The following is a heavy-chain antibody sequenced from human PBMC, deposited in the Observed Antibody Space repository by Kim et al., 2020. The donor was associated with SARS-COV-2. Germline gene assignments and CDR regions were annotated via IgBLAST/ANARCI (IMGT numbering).Heavy chain of an antibody. Sequence: GGSLRLSCAASGFTFDDYAMHWVRQAPGKGLEWVSGISWNSGSIGYADSVKGRFTISRDNAKNSLYLQMNSLRAEDTALYYCAKKLSMVNPSGGPTNDAFDIWGQGTMVTVSS. V-gene: IGHV3-9*01. J-gene: IGHJ3*02. D-gene: IGHD5-18*01. CDR1: GFTFDDYA. CDR2: ISWNSGSI. CDR3: AKKLSMVNPSGGPTNDAFDI.